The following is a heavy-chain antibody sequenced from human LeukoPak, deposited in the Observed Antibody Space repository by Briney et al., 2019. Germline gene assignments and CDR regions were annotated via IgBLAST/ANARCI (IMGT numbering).Heavy chain of an antibody. CDR3: ARVLYTPYKLFDY. CDR1: GYTFTGYY. D-gene: IGHD2-2*02. Sequence: GASVKVSCKASGYTFTGYYMHWVRQAPGQGLEWMAWINPNSGGTNYAQKFQGRVTMTRDTSISTAYMELSRLRSDDTAVYYCARVLYTPYKLFDYWGQGTLVTVSS. CDR2: INPNSGGT. J-gene: IGHJ4*02. V-gene: IGHV1-2*02.